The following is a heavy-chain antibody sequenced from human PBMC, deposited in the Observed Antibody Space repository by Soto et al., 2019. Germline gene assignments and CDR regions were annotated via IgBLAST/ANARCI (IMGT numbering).Heavy chain of an antibody. D-gene: IGHD5-12*01. Sequence: SETLSLTCTVSGGSLNTFYWSWVRQPAGKGLEWIGRIFSSGSTSFNPSLESRVAMSVDTSKNHFSLNLSSVTAADMAVYYCAREGSYSAYNFAHGIQLWSFDFWGQGALVTVSS. V-gene: IGHV4-4*07. CDR3: AREGSYSAYNFAHGIQLWSFDF. CDR2: IFSSGST. CDR1: GGSLNTFY. J-gene: IGHJ4*02.